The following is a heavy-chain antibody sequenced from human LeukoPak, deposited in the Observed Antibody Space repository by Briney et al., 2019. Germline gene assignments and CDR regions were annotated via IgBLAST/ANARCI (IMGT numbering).Heavy chain of an antibody. V-gene: IGHV4-59*01. CDR1: GGSISSYY. CDR2: IYYSGST. CDR3: ARDLLGVRGVRQFDY. J-gene: IGHJ4*02. Sequence: SSETLSLTCTVSGGSISSYYWSWIRQPPGKGLEWIGYIYYSGSTNYNPSLKSRVTISVGTSKNQFSLKLSSVTAADTAVYYCARDLLGVRGVRQFDYWGQGTLVTVSS. D-gene: IGHD2-8*02.